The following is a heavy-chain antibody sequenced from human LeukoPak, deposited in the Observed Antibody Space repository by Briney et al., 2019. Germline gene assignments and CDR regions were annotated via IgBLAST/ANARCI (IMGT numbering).Heavy chain of an antibody. CDR2: MRNKANGYTT. CDR3: VRGGDSSNRKRSLGY. J-gene: IGHJ4*02. Sequence: GGSLRLSCAASGFTLSDYYMDWVRQAPGKGLAWVGRMRNKANGYTTEYAASVKGRFSISRDDSKNSLYLQMNSLKTEDTAVYYCVRGGDSSNRKRSLGYWGQGTLVTVSS. D-gene: IGHD6-13*01. V-gene: IGHV3-72*01. CDR1: GFTLSDYY.